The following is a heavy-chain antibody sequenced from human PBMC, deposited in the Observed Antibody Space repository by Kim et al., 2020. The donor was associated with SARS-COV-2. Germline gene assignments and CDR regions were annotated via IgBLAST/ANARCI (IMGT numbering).Heavy chain of an antibody. V-gene: IGHV3-11*06. CDR3: ARGGYSNFDF. J-gene: IGHJ4*02. Sequence: KGRFTVPRDNARNALYLQMNCLSVDDTAVYYCARGGYSNFDFWGQGTLVTVSS. D-gene: IGHD2-21*01.